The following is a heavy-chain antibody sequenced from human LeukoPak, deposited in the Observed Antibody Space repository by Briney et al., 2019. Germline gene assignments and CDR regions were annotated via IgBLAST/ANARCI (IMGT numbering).Heavy chain of an antibody. J-gene: IGHJ4*02. Sequence: ASVKVSCKASGYTFTGHYMHWVRQAPGQGLEWMGRIDINSGGTTFAHHFQGRVTLTRDTSISTGYMELSGLTSDDTAVYYCATNRVGSSFDYWGQRTLVSVSS. V-gene: IGHV1-2*02. CDR1: GYTFTGHY. D-gene: IGHD5-24*01. CDR2: IDINSGGT. CDR3: ATNRVGSSFDY.